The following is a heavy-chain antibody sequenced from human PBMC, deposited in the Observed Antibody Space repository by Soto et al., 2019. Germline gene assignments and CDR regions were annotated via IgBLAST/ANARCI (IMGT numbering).Heavy chain of an antibody. V-gene: IGHV4-61*01. J-gene: IGHJ6*01. CDR2: IYYSGST. Sequence: PSETLSLTCTVSGGSVSSGSYYWSWIRQPPGKGLEWIGYIYYSGSTNYNPSLKSRVTISVDTSKNQFSLKLSSVTAADTAVYYCARARYYYVSGCYGNHHYG. CDR3: ARARYYYVSGCYGNHHYG. CDR1: GGSVSSGSYY. D-gene: IGHD3-10*01.